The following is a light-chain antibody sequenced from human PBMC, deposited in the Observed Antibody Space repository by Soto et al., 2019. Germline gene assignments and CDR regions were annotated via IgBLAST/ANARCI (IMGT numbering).Light chain of an antibody. Sequence: DIQMTQSPSSLSASVGDRVTITCRASQSISRYLNWYQQKPGKAPKLLIYAASSLQSGVPSRFSAGGSGTDFTLTISSLQPEDFATYYCQQSYSEKTFGQGTKVEIK. V-gene: IGKV1-39*01. CDR1: QSISRY. J-gene: IGKJ1*01. CDR2: AAS. CDR3: QQSYSEKT.